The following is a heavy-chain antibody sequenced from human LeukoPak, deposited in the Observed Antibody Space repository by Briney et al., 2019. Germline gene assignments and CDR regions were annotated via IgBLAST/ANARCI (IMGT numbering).Heavy chain of an antibody. CDR3: ARDVSLDF. CDR2: ISTDNSYR. J-gene: IGHJ4*02. CDR1: GFSLSSYS. V-gene: IGHV3-21*06. Sequence: GGSLRLSCAASGFSLSSYSMNWIRQAPGKGLEWVSSISTDNSYRHYADSVKGRFTISRDNPKNSLYLQMNTQRAEDTAVYYCARDVSLDFWGQGTLVTVSS.